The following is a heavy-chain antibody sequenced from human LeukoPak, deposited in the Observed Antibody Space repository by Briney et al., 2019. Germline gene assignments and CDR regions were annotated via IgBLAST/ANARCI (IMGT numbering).Heavy chain of an antibody. Sequence: SETLSLTCAVYGGSFSGYFWSWIRQPPGKGLERIGEINHSGITNYNPSLQSRVTISVDTSNNQFSLKLSSVTAADTAVYYCARVRAIGVGRRYYFDYWGQGTLVTVSS. CDR3: ARVRAIGVGRRYYFDY. CDR2: INHSGIT. D-gene: IGHD3-16*01. J-gene: IGHJ4*02. V-gene: IGHV4-34*01. CDR1: GGSFSGYF.